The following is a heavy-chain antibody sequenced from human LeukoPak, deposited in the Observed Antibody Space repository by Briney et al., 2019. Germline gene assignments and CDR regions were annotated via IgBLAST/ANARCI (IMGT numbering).Heavy chain of an antibody. Sequence: GGSLRLSCAASGFTFSSYAMHWVRQAPGKGLEWVAVISYDGSSKYYADSVKGRFTISRDNSKNTLYLQMNSLRAEDTAVYYCARQPSWFGETIFDYWGQGTLVTVSS. CDR1: GFTFSSYA. J-gene: IGHJ4*02. CDR2: ISYDGSSK. D-gene: IGHD3-10*01. CDR3: ARQPSWFGETIFDY. V-gene: IGHV3-30-3*01.